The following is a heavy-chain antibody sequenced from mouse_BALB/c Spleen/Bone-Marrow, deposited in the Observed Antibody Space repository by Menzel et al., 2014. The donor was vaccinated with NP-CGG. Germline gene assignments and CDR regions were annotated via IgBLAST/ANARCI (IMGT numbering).Heavy chain of an antibody. CDR3: ARSGSSSGYFDY. D-gene: IGHD1-1*01. CDR2: ISSGSSTI. Sequence: EVKLMESGGGLVQPGGSRKLSCAASGFTFSSFGMHWVRQAPEKGLEWVAYISSGSSTIYYADTVMGRFTISRDNPKNTLFLQMTSLRSEDTAMYYCARSGSSSGYFDYWGQGTTLTGSS. CDR1: GFTFSSFG. J-gene: IGHJ2*01. V-gene: IGHV5-17*02.